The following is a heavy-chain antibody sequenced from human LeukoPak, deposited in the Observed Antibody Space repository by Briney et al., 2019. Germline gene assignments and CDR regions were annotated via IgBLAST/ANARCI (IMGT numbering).Heavy chain of an antibody. Sequence: ASVKVSCKASGGTFSSYAISWVRQAPGQGLEWMGGIIPIFVTANYAQKFQGRVTITADASTSTAYMELSSLRPEDTAVYYCAALGSYYRPFVEGYWGQGTLVTVSS. J-gene: IGHJ4*02. D-gene: IGHD1-26*01. V-gene: IGHV1-69*13. CDR2: IIPIFVTA. CDR1: GGTFSSYA. CDR3: AALGSYYRPFVEGY.